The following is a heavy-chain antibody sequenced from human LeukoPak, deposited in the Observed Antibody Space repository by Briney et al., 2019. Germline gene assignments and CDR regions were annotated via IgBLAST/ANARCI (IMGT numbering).Heavy chain of an antibody. D-gene: IGHD3-16*01. Sequence: SETLSLTCTVSGGSISSYYWSWIRQPPGKGLEWIGYIYYSGSTNYDPSLKSRVTISVDTSKNQFSLKLSSVTAADTAVYYCARETSQKGAHYMDVWGKGTTVTISS. CDR3: ARETSQKGAHYMDV. J-gene: IGHJ6*03. V-gene: IGHV4-59*01. CDR2: IYYSGST. CDR1: GGSISSYY.